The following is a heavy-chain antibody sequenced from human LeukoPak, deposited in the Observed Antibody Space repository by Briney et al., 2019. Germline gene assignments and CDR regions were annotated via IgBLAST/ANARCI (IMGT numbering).Heavy chain of an antibody. D-gene: IGHD6-19*01. CDR2: IIPIFCTA. J-gene: IGHJ4*02. CDR1: GGTFSSYA. V-gene: IGHV1-69*05. Sequence: SVKVSCKASGGTFSSYAIIWVRQAPAQGLEGMGRIIPIFCTANYQQKPQGRVTTTTDQSTSTAYMELSSLRSEDTAVYYCARTGIAVYYFDYWGQGTLVTVSS. CDR3: ARTGIAVYYFDY.